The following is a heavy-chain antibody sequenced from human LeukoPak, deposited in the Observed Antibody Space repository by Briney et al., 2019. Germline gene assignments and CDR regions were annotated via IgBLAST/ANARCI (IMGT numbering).Heavy chain of an antibody. D-gene: IGHD5-24*01. V-gene: IGHV1-69*13. CDR2: IIPIFGTA. CDR1: GGTFSSYA. Sequence: SVKVSCKASGGTFSSYAISWVRQAPGQGLEWMGGIIPIFGTANYAQKFQGRVTITADESTSTAYMELSSLRSEDTAVYYCARDREMATILSYYYYGMDVWGQGTTVTVSS. CDR3: ARDREMATILSYYYYGMDV. J-gene: IGHJ6*02.